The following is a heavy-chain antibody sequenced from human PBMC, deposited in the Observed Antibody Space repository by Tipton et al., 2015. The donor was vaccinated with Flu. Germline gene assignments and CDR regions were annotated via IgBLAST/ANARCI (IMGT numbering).Heavy chain of an antibody. J-gene: IGHJ5*02. V-gene: IGHV4-31*03. CDR2: IYYSGST. CDR3: ARVSWSGYFRWFDP. Sequence: TLPLTCTVSGGSISSGGYYWSWIRQHPGKGLEWIGYIYYSGSTYYNPSLKSRVTISVDTSKNQFSLKLSSVTAADTAVYYCARVSWSGYFRWFDPWGQGTLVTVSS. D-gene: IGHD3-3*01. CDR1: GGSISSGGYY.